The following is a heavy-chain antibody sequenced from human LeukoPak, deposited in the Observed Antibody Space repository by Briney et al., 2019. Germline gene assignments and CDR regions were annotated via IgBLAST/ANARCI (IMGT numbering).Heavy chain of an antibody. D-gene: IGHD2-2*01. J-gene: IGHJ6*02. CDR1: GYTFTGYH. CDR2: ISAYNGNT. V-gene: IGHV1-18*04. CDR3: ARDRFGYCSSTSCRYGMDV. Sequence: ASVKVSCKTSGYTFTGYHMHWVRQAPGQGLEWMGWISAYNGNTNYAQKLQGRVTMTTDTSTSTAYMELRSLRSDDTAVYYCARDRFGYCSSTSCRYGMDVWGQGTTVTVSS.